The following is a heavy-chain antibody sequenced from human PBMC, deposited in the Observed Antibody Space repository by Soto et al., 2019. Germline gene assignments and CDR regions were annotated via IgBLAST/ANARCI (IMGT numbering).Heavy chain of an antibody. CDR1: GFTLSRHT. CDR2: IGSRTSDI. J-gene: IGHJ3*02. CDR3: VRDYYDTSGYPNTFDM. V-gene: IGHV3-21*01. D-gene: IGHD3-22*01. Sequence: GGSLRLSCAASGFTLSRHTMNWVRQAPGRGLEWVSFIGSRTSDIYYADSVKGRFTISRDNAKNSLYLDLTRLRAEDTAVYFCVRDYYDTSGYPNTFDMWGQGTMVTVSS.